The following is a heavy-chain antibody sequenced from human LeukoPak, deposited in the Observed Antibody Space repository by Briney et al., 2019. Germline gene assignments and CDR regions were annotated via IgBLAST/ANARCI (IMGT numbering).Heavy chain of an antibody. CDR3: VSSGRYYYFDY. CDR2: INWNGGST. CDR1: GFTFDDYG. Sequence: GGSLRLSCAASGFTFDDYGMSWVRQAPGKGLEWVSGINWNGGSTGYADSVKGRFTISRDNAKNSLCLQMNSLRAEDTALYHCVSSGRYYYFDYWGQGTLVTVSS. D-gene: IGHD6-19*01. V-gene: IGHV3-20*01. J-gene: IGHJ4*02.